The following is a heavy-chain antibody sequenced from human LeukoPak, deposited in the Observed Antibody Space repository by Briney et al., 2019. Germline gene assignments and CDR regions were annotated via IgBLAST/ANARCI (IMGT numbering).Heavy chain of an antibody. V-gene: IGHV3-23*01. CDR1: GFTFNNYA. CDR2: ISNSGGNI. J-gene: IGHJ4*02. Sequence: AGGSLRLSCVASGFTFNNYAMSWVRQAPGRGLEWLSSISNSGGNIDYRNSVKGRFTISRDNSKNTLYLQMDNLGAEGTAVYYCANFACCHYDSESGYWGQGTLVTVSS. CDR3: ANFACCHYDSESGY. D-gene: IGHD3-22*01.